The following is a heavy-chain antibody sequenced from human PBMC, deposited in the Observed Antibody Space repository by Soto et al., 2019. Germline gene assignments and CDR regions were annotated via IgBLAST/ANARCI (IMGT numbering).Heavy chain of an antibody. CDR1: GFTFRNYG. J-gene: IGHJ6*02. V-gene: IGHV3-33*01. Sequence: QVQLVESGGGVVQPGRSLRLSCAASGFTFRNYGMHWVRQAPAKGLEWVALVWYDGGNKNYVDSVKGRFTISRDNSKNRLYLRMNSLRDEDTAVYYCVRAAGYSGNDYVYYYGMDVWGQGTTVTVSS. CDR3: VRAAGYSGNDYVYYYGMDV. CDR2: VWYDGGNK. D-gene: IGHD5-12*01.